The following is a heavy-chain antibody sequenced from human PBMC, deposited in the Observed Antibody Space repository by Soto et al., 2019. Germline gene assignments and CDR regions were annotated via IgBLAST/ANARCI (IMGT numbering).Heavy chain of an antibody. J-gene: IGHJ3*02. CDR3: ARSPYADALDI. CDR2: IFHSGTT. V-gene: IGHV4-28*01. CDR1: GYSITNVNW. Sequence: QMQLQESGPGLVKPSDTLSLTCAVSGYSITNVNWWAWIRQPPAKGLEWIGYIFHSGTTHYNPSLKSRVTMSVDTAKNQFSLKVDSLTAEDTAVYYCARSPYADALDIWCQGTMVTVSS. D-gene: IGHD2-2*01.